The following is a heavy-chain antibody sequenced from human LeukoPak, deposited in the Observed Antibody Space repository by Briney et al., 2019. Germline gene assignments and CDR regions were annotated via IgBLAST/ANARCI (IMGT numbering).Heavy chain of an antibody. CDR3: ARLGSYHDF. V-gene: IGHV4-4*09. CDR1: GASISNYY. J-gene: IGHJ4*02. CDR2: IHTSGES. Sequence: SETLSLTCTVSGASISNYYRSWIRQTPEKGLEWMGHIHTSGESRYYPSLESRLTMSIDTSRNQPSLKLTSVTAADTAVYFCARLGSYHDFWGQGALVTVSS. D-gene: IGHD1-26*01.